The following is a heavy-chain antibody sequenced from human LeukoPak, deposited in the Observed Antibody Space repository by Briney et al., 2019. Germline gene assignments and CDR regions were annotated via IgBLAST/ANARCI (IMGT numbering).Heavy chain of an antibody. D-gene: IGHD3-16*02. Sequence: ASVKVSCKASGYTFIGYYIHWVRQAPGQGLEWMGWLNPHNGDSNYAQKFQGRVTMTRDTSISTDYMELSGLRSDDTAVYYCARVDQRVSFYFDYWGQGTLITVSS. CDR1: GYTFIGYY. V-gene: IGHV1-2*02. J-gene: IGHJ4*02. CDR2: LNPHNGDS. CDR3: ARVDQRVSFYFDY.